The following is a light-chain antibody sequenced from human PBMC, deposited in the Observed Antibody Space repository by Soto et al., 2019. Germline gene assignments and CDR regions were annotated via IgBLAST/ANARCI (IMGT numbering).Light chain of an antibody. J-gene: IGLJ1*01. CDR2: EVT. V-gene: IGLV2-14*01. CDR1: SGDIGSYNR. CDR3: SSYTNINTRACV. Sequence: QSALTQPACVSFSPGQSITISCTGTSGDIGSYNRVSWYQQHPGKAPKLIIYEVTDRPSGVSNRFSGSKSGNTASLTISGLQAEDEAEYYCSSYTNINTRACVFGTGTKVTVL.